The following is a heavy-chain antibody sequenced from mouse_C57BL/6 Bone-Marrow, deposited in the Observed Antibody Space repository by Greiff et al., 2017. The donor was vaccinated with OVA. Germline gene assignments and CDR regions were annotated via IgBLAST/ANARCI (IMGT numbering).Heavy chain of an antibody. CDR2: INPNNGGT. V-gene: IGHV1-22*01. D-gene: IGHD1-1*01. CDR1: GYTFTDYN. J-gene: IGHJ1*03. CDR3: ASSFVYYDGSSWGYFDV. Sequence: VQLQQSGPELVKPGASVKMSCKASGYTFTDYNMHWVKQSHGKSLEWIGYINPNNGGTSYNQKFKGKATLTVNKSSSTAYMELRSLTSADSAVYYCASSFVYYDGSSWGYFDVWGTGTTVTVSS.